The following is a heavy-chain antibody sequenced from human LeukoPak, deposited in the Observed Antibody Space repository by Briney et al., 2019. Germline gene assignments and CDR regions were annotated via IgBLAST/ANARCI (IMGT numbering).Heavy chain of an antibody. D-gene: IGHD2-21*02. V-gene: IGHV3-21*01. J-gene: IGHJ6*03. CDR2: ISSSSSYI. CDR1: RFTISYST. CDR3: ARETVRVGYYYMDV. Sequence: PGGSLRLSCAASRFTISYSTLNWVRQAPGKGLEWVSSISSSSSYIYYADSVKGRFTISRDNAKNTLHLQMNSLRAEDTAVYYCARETVRVGYYYMDVWGKGTTVTISS.